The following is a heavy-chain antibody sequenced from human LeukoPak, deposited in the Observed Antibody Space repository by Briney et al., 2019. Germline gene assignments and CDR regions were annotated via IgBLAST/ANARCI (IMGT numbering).Heavy chain of an antibody. CDR1: GGSITSYY. Sequence: SEALSLTCTVSGGSITSYYWSWIRQPPGKGLEWIGEINHSGSTNYNPSLKSRVTISVDTSKNQFSLKLSSVTAADTAVYYCARRIALYYGDYGWYFDLWGRGTLVTVSS. D-gene: IGHD4-17*01. CDR2: INHSGST. J-gene: IGHJ2*01. V-gene: IGHV4-34*01. CDR3: ARRIALYYGDYGWYFDL.